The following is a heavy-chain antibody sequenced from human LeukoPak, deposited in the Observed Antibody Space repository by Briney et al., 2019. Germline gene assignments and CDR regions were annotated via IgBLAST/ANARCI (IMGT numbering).Heavy chain of an antibody. CDR2: IYYSGST. J-gene: IGHJ4*02. Sequence: PSETLSLTCTVSGGSISSRSYFWGWIRQPPGKGLEWIGSIYYSGSTYYNPSLKNRVTISVDTSKNQFSLKLSSVTAADTAVYYCASIRTVTYFDYWGQGTLVTVSS. D-gene: IGHD4-11*01. CDR3: ASIRTVTYFDY. V-gene: IGHV4-39*07. CDR1: GGSISSRSYF.